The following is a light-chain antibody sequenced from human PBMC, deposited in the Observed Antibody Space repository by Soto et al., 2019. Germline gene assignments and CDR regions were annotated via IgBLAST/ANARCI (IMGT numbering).Light chain of an antibody. V-gene: IGLV2-14*01. CDR1: SSDVGYYNY. CDR3: NSYTGSSSLSV. J-gene: IGLJ1*01. Sequence: QSALTQPASVPGSPGQSITISCTGTSSDVGYYNYVSWYQQHPGKAPKLMIFEVSHRPSGVSNRFSGSKSGNTASLTISGLQAEDEADYYCNSYTGSSSLSVFGSGTKLTVL. CDR2: EVS.